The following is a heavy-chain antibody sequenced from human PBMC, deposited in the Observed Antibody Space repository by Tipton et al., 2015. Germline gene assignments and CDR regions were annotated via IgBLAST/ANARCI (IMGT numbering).Heavy chain of an antibody. CDR3: ARTDYSDDWYFDL. V-gene: IGHV4-61*01. D-gene: IGHD4-11*01. CDR2: IHYSGTT. Sequence: TLSPTCTVSGDSVSSGIYYWSWIRQPPGKGLEWIGYIHYSGTTNYNTSLKSRVTISVDTSKNQFSLKVDSVTAADTAVYYCARTDYSDDWYFDLWGRGTLVTVSA. CDR1: GDSVSSGIYY. J-gene: IGHJ2*01.